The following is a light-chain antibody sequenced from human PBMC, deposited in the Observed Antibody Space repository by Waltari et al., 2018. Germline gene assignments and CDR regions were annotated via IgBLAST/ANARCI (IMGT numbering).Light chain of an antibody. CDR1: SSAIGGTFY. CDR2: DVT. V-gene: IGLV2-14*03. J-gene: IGLJ2*01. Sequence: QSALTQPASVSGSPGQSITIPCTGTSSAIGGTFYVSWYRQYPGYAPTLIIFDVTNRPPGVSDRFSGSKSGNTASLTISGLQADDEADYYCSSYAGTTSVFGGGTKVTVL. CDR3: SSYAGTTSV.